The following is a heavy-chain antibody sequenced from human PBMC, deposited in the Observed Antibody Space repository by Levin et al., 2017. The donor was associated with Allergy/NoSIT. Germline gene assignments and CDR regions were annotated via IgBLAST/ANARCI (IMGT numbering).Heavy chain of an antibody. Sequence: SETLSLTCAAYGESFSGFYWSWIRQSPGKGLEWIGEIIHSGSANYNPSLKSRVTISVDTSKKQFSLRLNSVTAADTAVYYCARRIGSIHTIDYWGQGTPVTVSS. CDR2: IIHSGSA. V-gene: IGHV4-34*12. D-gene: IGHD1-26*01. CDR3: ARRIGSIHTIDY. CDR1: GESFSGFY. J-gene: IGHJ4*02.